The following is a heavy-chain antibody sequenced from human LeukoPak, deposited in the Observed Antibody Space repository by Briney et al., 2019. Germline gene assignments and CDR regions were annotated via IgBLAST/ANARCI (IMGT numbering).Heavy chain of an antibody. V-gene: IGHV1-8*01. Sequence: ASVKVSCKASGYTFTSYDINWVRQATGQGLEWMGWMNPNSGNTGYAQKFQGRVTMTRNTSISTAYMELSSLRSEDTAVYYCARDKRVAVAGTYIYYYYMDVWGNGTTVTISS. CDR1: GYTFTSYD. J-gene: IGHJ6*03. CDR2: MNPNSGNT. CDR3: ARDKRVAVAGTYIYYYYMDV. D-gene: IGHD6-19*01.